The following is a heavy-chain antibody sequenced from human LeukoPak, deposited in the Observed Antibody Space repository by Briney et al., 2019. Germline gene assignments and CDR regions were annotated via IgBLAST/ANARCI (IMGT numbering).Heavy chain of an antibody. V-gene: IGHV4-34*01. CDR1: GGSFSGYY. CDR2: INHSGST. CDR3: ARPVGVRDAFDI. Sequence: PSETLSLTCAVYGGSFSGYYWSWIRQPPGKGLEWIGEINHSGSTNYNPSLKSRVTISVDTSKNQFSLKLSSVTAADTAVYYRARPVGVRDAFDIWGQGTMVTVSS. D-gene: IGHD1-26*01. J-gene: IGHJ3*02.